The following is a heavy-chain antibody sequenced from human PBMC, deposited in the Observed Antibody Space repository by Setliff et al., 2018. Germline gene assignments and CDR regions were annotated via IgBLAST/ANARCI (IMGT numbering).Heavy chain of an antibody. Sequence: GASVKVSCKASGYTFTGYYMHWVRQAPGQGLEWMGIINPSAGSTRYAQEFQGRVTMTRDTSTSTVYMELSSLRSEDTAVYYCARGQARGSYESDYWGQGTLVTVSS. D-gene: IGHD1-26*01. CDR1: GYTFTGYY. CDR3: ARGQARGSYESDY. CDR2: INPSAGST. V-gene: IGHV1-46*01. J-gene: IGHJ4*02.